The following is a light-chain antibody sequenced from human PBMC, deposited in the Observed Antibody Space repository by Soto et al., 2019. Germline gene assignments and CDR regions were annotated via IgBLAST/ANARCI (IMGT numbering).Light chain of an antibody. CDR1: SSDVGAYNY. CDR3: SSFTSRSTFNYV. V-gene: IGLV2-14*01. J-gene: IGLJ1*01. Sequence: QSVLTQPASVSGSPGQSITISCTGTSSDVGAYNYVSWYQQYPGTAPKVMIYEVSSRPSGVSHRFSGSKSGNTASLTISGLQPEDEADYYCSSFTSRSTFNYVFGTGPKLTVL. CDR2: EVS.